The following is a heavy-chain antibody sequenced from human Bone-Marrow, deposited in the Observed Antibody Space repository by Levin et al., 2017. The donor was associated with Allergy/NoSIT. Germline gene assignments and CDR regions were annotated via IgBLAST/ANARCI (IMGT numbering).Heavy chain of an antibody. CDR2: ITVSGLI. D-gene: IGHD1-26*01. V-gene: IGHV3-69-1*01. CDR3: ARAAEVGGFDS. CDR1: GFTLSYYT. J-gene: IGHJ4*02. Sequence: MAGGSLRLSCAVSGFTLSYYTMQWVRQAPGKGLEWVTSITVSGLIFYADSLKGRFIISRDNAKDSLYLQMNSLTADDTALYYCARAAEVGGFDSWGQGTLVSVSS.